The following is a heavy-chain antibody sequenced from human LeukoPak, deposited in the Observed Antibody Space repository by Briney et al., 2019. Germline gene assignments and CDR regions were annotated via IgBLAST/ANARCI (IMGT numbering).Heavy chain of an antibody. CDR3: ARGSNWYQPDY. Sequence: SETLSLTCAVYGGSFSGYYWSWIRQPPGKGLEWIGEINHSGSTNYNPSLKSRVTISVDTSKNQFSLKLSSVTAADTAVYYCARGSNWYQPDYWGQGTLVTVSS. CDR2: INHSGST. CDR1: GGSFSGYY. D-gene: IGHD6-13*01. V-gene: IGHV4-34*01. J-gene: IGHJ4*02.